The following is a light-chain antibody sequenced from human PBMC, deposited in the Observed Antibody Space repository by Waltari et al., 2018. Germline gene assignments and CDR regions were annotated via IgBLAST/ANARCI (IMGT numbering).Light chain of an antibody. CDR1: SSNIGSKT. Sequence: QSFLTQPPSASGTPGQRVTISCSVSSSNIGSKTVNWYQQLPGTAPKLLIYSNNQWPSGVPDRFSGSKSGTSASLAISGLQSEDEADYYCAAWDDSLNGVVFGGGTKLTVL. CDR2: SNN. V-gene: IGLV1-44*01. J-gene: IGLJ2*01. CDR3: AAWDDSLNGVV.